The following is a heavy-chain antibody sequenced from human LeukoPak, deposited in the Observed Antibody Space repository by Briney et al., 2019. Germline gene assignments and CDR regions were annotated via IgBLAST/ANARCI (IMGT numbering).Heavy chain of an antibody. CDR1: GFTFGSYG. Sequence: GGSLRLSCAASGFTFGSYGMHWVRQAPGKGLEWVAVIWYDGSNKYYADSVKGRFTISRDNSKNTLYLQMNSLRAEDTAVYYCARGPAWFGELGYGMDVWGQGTTVTVSS. V-gene: IGHV3-33*01. CDR2: IWYDGSNK. D-gene: IGHD3-10*01. CDR3: ARGPAWFGELGYGMDV. J-gene: IGHJ6*02.